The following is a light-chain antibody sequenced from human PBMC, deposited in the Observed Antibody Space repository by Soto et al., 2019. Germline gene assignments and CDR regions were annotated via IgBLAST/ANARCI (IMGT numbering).Light chain of an antibody. CDR3: QQFNSYPPFT. CDR1: QGISSA. Sequence: AIQLTQSPSSLSASVGDRVTITCRASQGISSALAWYQQKPGKAPKLLIYDASSLESGVPSRFSGSGSGTDFTLTISSVQPEDFATYYCQQFNSYPPFTFGPGTKVDIK. V-gene: IGKV1-13*02. J-gene: IGKJ3*01. CDR2: DAS.